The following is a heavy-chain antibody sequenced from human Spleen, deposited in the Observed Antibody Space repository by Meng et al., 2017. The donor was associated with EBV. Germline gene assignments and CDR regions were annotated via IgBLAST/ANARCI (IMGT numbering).Heavy chain of an antibody. CDR2: IQTDGSSK. CDR1: GFPFSSYY. Sequence: EVQVVESGGGLVQPGGSLRLSCAASGFPFSSYYMHWVRQVPGKGLVWVSRIQTDGSSKTYADSVKGRFTISRDNAKNTVYLQMNSLRAEDTAVYYCVSGYSAYALGYWGQGTLVTVSS. J-gene: IGHJ4*02. V-gene: IGHV3-74*01. CDR3: VSGYSAYALGY. D-gene: IGHD5-12*01.